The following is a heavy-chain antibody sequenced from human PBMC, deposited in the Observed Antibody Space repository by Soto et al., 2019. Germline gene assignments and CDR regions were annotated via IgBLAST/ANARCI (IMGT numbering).Heavy chain of an antibody. Sequence: ASVKVSCKASGYTFPNYDINWVRQATGQGPEWMGWMNPNSGDTGYAQNFQGRVTMTRDTSIRTAYLELSSLTSDDTAVYYCARVGGNWNDDYFDYWGQGTLVTVSS. D-gene: IGHD1-1*01. V-gene: IGHV1-8*01. CDR3: ARVGGNWNDDYFDY. CDR1: GYTFPNYD. J-gene: IGHJ4*02. CDR2: MNPNSGDT.